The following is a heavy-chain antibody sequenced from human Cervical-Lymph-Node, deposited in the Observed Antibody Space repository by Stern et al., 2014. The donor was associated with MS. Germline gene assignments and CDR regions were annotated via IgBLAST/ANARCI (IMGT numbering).Heavy chain of an antibody. CDR1: GFTFSSYA. D-gene: IGHD2-21*02. Sequence: EVQLVESGGGLVQPGGPLRLPGAPSGFTFSSYAMHRVRQAAGKGREYVSVIRSNGGSTYYANSVKGRFTISRDNSKNTLYLHMGSLRVGDMAVYYCARGVTYCGGDCYGWYFDLWGRGTLVTFSS. J-gene: IGHJ2*01. V-gene: IGHV3-64*01. CDR2: IRSNGGST. CDR3: ARGVTYCGGDCYGWYFDL.